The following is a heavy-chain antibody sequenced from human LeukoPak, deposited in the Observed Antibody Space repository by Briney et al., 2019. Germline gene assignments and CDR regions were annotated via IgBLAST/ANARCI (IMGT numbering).Heavy chain of an antibody. CDR1: GFTFSSYS. CDR2: ISSSSSYI. J-gene: IGHJ4*02. V-gene: IGHV3-21*01. CDR3: TSIAVAGPASHDY. Sequence: GGSLRLSCAASGFTFSSYSMNWVRQAPGKGLEWVSSISSSSSYIYYADSVKGRFTISRDNAKNSLYLQMNSLRAEDTAVYYCTSIAVAGPASHDYWGQGTLVTVSS. D-gene: IGHD6-19*01.